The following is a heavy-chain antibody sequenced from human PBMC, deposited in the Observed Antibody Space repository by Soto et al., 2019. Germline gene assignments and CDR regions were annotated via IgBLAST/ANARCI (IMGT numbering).Heavy chain of an antibody. CDR3: ARQASIAAAGTRYYYYYGMDV. J-gene: IGHJ6*02. D-gene: IGHD6-13*01. CDR1: GGSISSSSYY. Sequence: SETLSLTCTVSGGSISSSSYYWGWIRQPPGKGLEWIGSIYYSGSTYYNPSLKSRVTISVDTSKNQFSLKLSSVTAADTAVYYCARQASIAAAGTRYYYYYGMDVWGQGTTVTVSS. CDR2: IYYSGST. V-gene: IGHV4-39*01.